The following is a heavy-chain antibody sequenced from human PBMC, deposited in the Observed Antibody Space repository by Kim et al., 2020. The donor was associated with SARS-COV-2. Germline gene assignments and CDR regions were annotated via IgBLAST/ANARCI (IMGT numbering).Heavy chain of an antibody. Sequence: GGSLRLSCAASGFTFSDYYMSWIRQAPGKGLEWVSYISSSGSTIYYADSVKGRFTISRDNAKNSLYLQMNSLRAEDTAVYYCARDSIAAAGDYYYYGMDVGGQGTTVTVSS. CDR1: GFTFSDYY. V-gene: IGHV3-11*04. D-gene: IGHD6-13*01. CDR3: ARDSIAAAGDYYYYGMDV. CDR2: ISSSGSTI. J-gene: IGHJ6*02.